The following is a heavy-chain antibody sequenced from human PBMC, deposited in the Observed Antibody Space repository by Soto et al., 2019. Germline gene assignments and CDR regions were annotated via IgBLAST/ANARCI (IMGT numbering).Heavy chain of an antibody. Sequence: SETLSLTCTVSGGSISSGGYYWSWIRQHPGKGLEWIGYIYYSGSTYYNPSLKSRVTISVDTSKNQFSLKLSSVTAADTAVYYCARVKKDYYYGSGSYYSYYYYMDVWGKGTTVTVSS. CDR3: ARVKKDYYYGSGSYYSYYYYMDV. J-gene: IGHJ6*03. D-gene: IGHD3-10*01. V-gene: IGHV4-31*03. CDR1: GGSISSGGYY. CDR2: IYYSGST.